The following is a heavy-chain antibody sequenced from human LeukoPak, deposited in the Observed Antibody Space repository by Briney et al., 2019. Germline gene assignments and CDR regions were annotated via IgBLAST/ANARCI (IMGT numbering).Heavy chain of an antibody. CDR2: IYFSGST. CDR1: GGSISSGGYY. CDR3: ARVAWSSSWFVDS. J-gene: IGHJ4*02. Sequence: RSSETLSLTCTVSGGSISSGGYYWSWIRQHPGKGLEWIGYIYFSGSTYYNPSLKNRVTISVDTSKNQFSLKLSSVTAADTAVYYCARVAWSSSWFVDSWGQGTLVTVSS. D-gene: IGHD6-13*01. V-gene: IGHV4-31*03.